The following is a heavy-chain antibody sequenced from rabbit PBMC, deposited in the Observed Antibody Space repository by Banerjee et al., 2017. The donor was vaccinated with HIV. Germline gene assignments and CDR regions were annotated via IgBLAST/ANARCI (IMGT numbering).Heavy chain of an antibody. Sequence: QSLEESGGDLVKPGASLTLTCTASGFSFSSSYYMCWVRQAPGKGLELIACIYTSSGSTWYASWVNGRFTISRSTSLNTVDLKMTSLTAADTATYFCARDRSYAGYAGYGPFNLWGPGTLVTVS. V-gene: IGHV1S43*01. J-gene: IGHJ4*01. D-gene: IGHD7-1*01. CDR1: GFSFSSSYY. CDR2: IYTSSGST. CDR3: ARDRSYAGYAGYGPFNL.